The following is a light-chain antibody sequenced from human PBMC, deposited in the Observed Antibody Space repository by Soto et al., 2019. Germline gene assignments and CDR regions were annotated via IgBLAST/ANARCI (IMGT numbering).Light chain of an antibody. CDR2: SNN. J-gene: IGLJ1*01. CDR3: AAWDDSLEGYV. Sequence: QSALTQPPSASGAPGQRVTISCSGSTSNIGSNTVNWYQQLHGTAPKLRMYSNNQRPSGVPDRFSGSKSGTSASLAISGLQSEEEADYYCAAWDDSLEGYVFGTGTKVTVL. V-gene: IGLV1-44*01. CDR1: TSNIGSNT.